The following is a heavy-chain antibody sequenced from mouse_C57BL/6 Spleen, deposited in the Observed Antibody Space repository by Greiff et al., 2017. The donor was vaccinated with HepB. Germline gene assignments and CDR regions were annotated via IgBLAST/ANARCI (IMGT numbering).Heavy chain of an antibody. CDR1: GYTFTSYW. CDR2: IDPSDSYT. J-gene: IGHJ2*01. V-gene: IGHV1-69*01. CDR3: SRGVIGYYFDY. D-gene: IGHD2-13*01. Sequence: QVQLQQSGAELVMPGASVKLSCKASGYTFTSYWMHWVKQRPGQGLEWIGEIDPSDSYTNYNQKFKGKSTLTVDKSSSTAYMQLSSLTSEDSAVYYCSRGVIGYYFDYWGQGTTLTVSS.